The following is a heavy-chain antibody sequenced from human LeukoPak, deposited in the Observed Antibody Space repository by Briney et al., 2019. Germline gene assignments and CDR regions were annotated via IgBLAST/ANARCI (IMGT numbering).Heavy chain of an antibody. CDR3: ARFARFGDLQGGGYFDY. CDR1: GFIFSSYE. J-gene: IGHJ4*02. Sequence: GGSLRLSCAASGFIFSSYEMNWVRQAPGKGLEWVSYISSGGSIIYYADSVRGRFTISRDNAKNSLHLQMNSLRAEDTVVYYCARFARFGDLQGGGYFDYWGQGTLVTVSS. V-gene: IGHV3-48*03. CDR2: ISSGGSII. D-gene: IGHD3-16*01.